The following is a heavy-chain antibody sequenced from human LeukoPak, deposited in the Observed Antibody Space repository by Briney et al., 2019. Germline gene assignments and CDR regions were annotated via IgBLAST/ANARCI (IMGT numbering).Heavy chain of an antibody. D-gene: IGHD3-9*01. CDR2: IIPIFGTA. J-gene: IGHJ4*02. Sequence: SVKVSCKASGDTFSSYAISWVRQAPGQGLEWMGGIIPIFGTANYAQKFQGRVTITADKSTSTAYMELRSLRSDDTAVYYCAREDSYYDILTGYPFWGQGTLVTVSS. CDR3: AREDSYYDILTGYPF. V-gene: IGHV1-69*06. CDR1: GDTFSSYA.